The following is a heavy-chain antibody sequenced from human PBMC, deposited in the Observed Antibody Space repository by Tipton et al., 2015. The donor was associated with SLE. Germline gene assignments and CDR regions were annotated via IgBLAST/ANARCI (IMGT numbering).Heavy chain of an antibody. Sequence: SLRLSCVASGFTFSSYVMYWVRQAPGKGLEWVSSISSSSSYIYYADSVKGRFTISRDNAKNSLYLQMNSLRAEDTAVYYCARDFDWKSAYFDYWGQGTLVTVSS. CDR3: ARDFDWKSAYFDY. V-gene: IGHV3-21*03. CDR2: ISSSSSYI. D-gene: IGHD3-9*01. CDR1: GFTFSSYV. J-gene: IGHJ4*02.